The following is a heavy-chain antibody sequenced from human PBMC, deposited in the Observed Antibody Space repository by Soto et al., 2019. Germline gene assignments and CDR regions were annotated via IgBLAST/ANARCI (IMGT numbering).Heavy chain of an antibody. V-gene: IGHV3-21*01. J-gene: IGHJ4*02. CDR2: ISSSSSYI. Sequence: EVQLVESGGGLVKPGGSLRLSCAASGFTFSSYSMNWVRQAPGKGLEWVSSISSSSSYIYYADSVKGRFTISRDNAKNSLDRQMNSLRADDTAVYYCARDQPGYSYGYGLGYWGQGTLVTVSS. CDR3: ARDQPGYSYGYGLGY. D-gene: IGHD5-18*01. CDR1: GFTFSSYS.